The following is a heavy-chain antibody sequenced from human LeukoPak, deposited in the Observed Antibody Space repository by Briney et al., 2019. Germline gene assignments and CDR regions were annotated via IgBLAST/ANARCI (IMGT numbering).Heavy chain of an antibody. CDR3: ARGGSGSYYLAYGGFDY. Sequence: SEALSLTCTVSGGSISSYYWSWIRQPAGKGLEWIGRIYTSGSTNYNPSLKSRVTMSVDTSKNQFSLKLSSVTAADTAVYYCARGGSGSYYLAYGGFDYWGQGTLVTVSS. V-gene: IGHV4-4*07. CDR1: GGSISSYY. CDR2: IYTSGST. D-gene: IGHD3-10*01. J-gene: IGHJ4*02.